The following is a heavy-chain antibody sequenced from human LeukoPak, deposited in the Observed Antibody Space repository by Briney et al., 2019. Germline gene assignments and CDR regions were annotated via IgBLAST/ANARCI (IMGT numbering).Heavy chain of an antibody. D-gene: IGHD4-17*01. V-gene: IGHV3-33*01. CDR1: GFTFSSYG. J-gene: IGHJ4*02. CDR3: ARDYGDYGLTEIDY. CDR2: IWYDGSNK. Sequence: GGSLRLSCAASGFTFSSYGMHWVRQAPGKGLEWVAVIWYDGSNKYYADSVKGRFTISRDNSKNTLYLQMNSPRAEDTAVYYCARDYGDYGLTEIDYWGQGTLVTVSS.